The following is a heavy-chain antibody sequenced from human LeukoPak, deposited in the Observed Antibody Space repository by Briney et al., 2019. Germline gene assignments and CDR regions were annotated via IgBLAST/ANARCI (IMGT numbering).Heavy chain of an antibody. CDR2: IKEDGSKK. Sequence: GGSLRLSCAASGFTFSEFWMSWVRQAPGKGLEWLANIKEDGSKKYYVDSVKGRFTISRDNAKNSPFLQMNSLRNEDTAVYYCVRDAVTAYWGQGTLVTVSS. J-gene: IGHJ4*02. CDR3: VRDAVTAY. D-gene: IGHD2-21*02. V-gene: IGHV3-7*01. CDR1: GFTFSEFW.